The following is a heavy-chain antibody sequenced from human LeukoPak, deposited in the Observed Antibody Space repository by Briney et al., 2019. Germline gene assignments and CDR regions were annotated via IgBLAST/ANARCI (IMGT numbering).Heavy chain of an antibody. V-gene: IGHV3-21*01. D-gene: IGHD6-19*01. J-gene: IGHJ3*02. CDR2: ISSSSSYI. Sequence: GGSLRLSCAASGFTFSSYSMNWVRQAPGKGLEWVSSISSSSSYIYYADSVKGRFTISRDNAKNSLYLQMNSLRAEDTAVYYCARVGQWLVRSFDAFDIWGRGTMVTVSS. CDR1: GFTFSSYS. CDR3: ARVGQWLVRSFDAFDI.